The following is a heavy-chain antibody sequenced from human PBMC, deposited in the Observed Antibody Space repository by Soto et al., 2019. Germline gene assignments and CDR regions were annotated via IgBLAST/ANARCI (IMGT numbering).Heavy chain of an antibody. J-gene: IGHJ4*02. CDR2: LPEIGTNT. V-gene: IGHV3-23*01. CDR1: GFTFSNYG. D-gene: IGHD1-26*01. CDR3: AKKSGVGATWYFDY. Sequence: GGSLRLSCAASGFTFSNYGMSWVRQAPGKGLEWVSALPEIGTNTYYADSVKGRFTISRDNSKNTLFLQINNLRAGDTAVYYCAKKSGVGATWYFDYWGQGTLVTAPQ.